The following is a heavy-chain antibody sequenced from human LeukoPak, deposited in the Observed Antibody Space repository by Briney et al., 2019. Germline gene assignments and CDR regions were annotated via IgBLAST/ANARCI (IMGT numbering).Heavy chain of an antibody. CDR3: ARRDSGGNLDY. V-gene: IGHV5-51*01. Sequence: GESLKISCKGSGYSFTTHWIGWVRQMPGKGLEWMGIIYPGDCDTRYSPSFEGQVTISADESTSTAYLQWSSLKASDTAMYYCARRDSGGNLDYWGQGTLVTVSS. D-gene: IGHD4-23*01. CDR1: GYSFTTHW. CDR2: IYPGDCDT. J-gene: IGHJ4*02.